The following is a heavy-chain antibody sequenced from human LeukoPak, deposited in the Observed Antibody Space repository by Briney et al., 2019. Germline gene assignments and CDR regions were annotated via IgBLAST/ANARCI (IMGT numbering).Heavy chain of an antibody. J-gene: IGHJ4*02. Sequence: GGSLRLSCAASGFTFSDYYMSWIRQAPGKGLEWVSYISSSGSNIYYADSVKGRFTISRDNAKNSLYLQMNSLRAEDTAVYYCAGSSGYSYGYIDYWGQGTLVTVSS. D-gene: IGHD5-18*01. CDR2: ISSSGSNI. CDR3: AGSSGYSYGYIDY. V-gene: IGHV3-11*04. CDR1: GFTFSDYY.